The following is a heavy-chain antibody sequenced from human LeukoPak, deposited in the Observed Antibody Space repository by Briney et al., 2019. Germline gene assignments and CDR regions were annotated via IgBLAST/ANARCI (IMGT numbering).Heavy chain of an antibody. CDR2: IYYSGST. Sequence: SETLPLTCTVSGGSISSYYWSWIRQPPGKGLGWIGYIYYSGSTNYNPSLKSRVTISVDTSKNQFSLKLSSVTAADTAVYYCARDALDAFDFWGQGTMVTVSS. CDR1: GGSISSYY. CDR3: ARDALDAFDF. J-gene: IGHJ3*01. V-gene: IGHV4-59*01.